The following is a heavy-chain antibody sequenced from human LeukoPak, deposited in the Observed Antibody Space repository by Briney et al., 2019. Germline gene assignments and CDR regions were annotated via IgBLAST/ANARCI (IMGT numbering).Heavy chain of an antibody. CDR2: IYYSGST. CDR3: ARDRGGAFDI. CDR1: GGSISSHY. D-gene: IGHD3-10*01. J-gene: IGHJ3*02. Sequence: SETLSLTCTVSGGSISSHYWSWIRQPPGKGLEWIGYIYYSGSTNYNPSLKSRVTISLDTSKTQFSLKLSSVTAADTAVYYCARDRGGAFDIWGQGTMVTVSS. V-gene: IGHV4-59*11.